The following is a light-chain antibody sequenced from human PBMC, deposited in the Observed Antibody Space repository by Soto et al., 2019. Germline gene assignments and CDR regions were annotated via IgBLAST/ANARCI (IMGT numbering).Light chain of an antibody. CDR2: RAF. CDR3: QQYNNWHLT. J-gene: IGKJ4*01. CDR1: LSVSTD. Sequence: EIVMTQSPATLSLSPGERATLSCRASLSVSTDLAWYRQTPGQAPRLLIYRAFTRATGIPARFSGSGFGTDFTLTISSLQSEDFVVYYCQQYNNWHLTFGGGTKVEIK. V-gene: IGKV3-15*01.